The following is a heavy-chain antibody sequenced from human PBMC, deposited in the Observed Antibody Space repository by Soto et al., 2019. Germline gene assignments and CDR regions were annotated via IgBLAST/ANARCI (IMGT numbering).Heavy chain of an antibody. D-gene: IGHD2-8*02. CDR1: GYTFTSYG. CDR2: ISAYNGYT. V-gene: IGHV1-18*04. J-gene: IGHJ6*02. Sequence: WASVKVSCKASGYTFTSYGISWVRQAPGQGLEWMGWISAYNGYTNYAQKLQGRVTMTTDTSTSTAYMELRSLRSDDTAVYYCARGGNTGGNYYYGMDVWGRGTAVTVSS. CDR3: ARGGNTGGNYYYGMDV.